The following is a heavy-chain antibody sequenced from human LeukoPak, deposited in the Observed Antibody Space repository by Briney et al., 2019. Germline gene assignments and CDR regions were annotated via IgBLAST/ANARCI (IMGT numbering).Heavy chain of an antibody. CDR1: GGSISSYY. J-gene: IGHJ6*03. Sequence: SETLSLTCTVSGGSISSYYWSWIRQPAGKGLEWIGRIYTSGSTNYNPSLKSRVTMSVDTSKNQFSLKLSSVTAADTAVYYCARVPSYYDILTGYYYYYYMDVWGKGTTVTVSS. CDR3: ARVPSYYDILTGYYYYYYMDV. V-gene: IGHV4-4*07. CDR2: IYTSGST. D-gene: IGHD3-9*01.